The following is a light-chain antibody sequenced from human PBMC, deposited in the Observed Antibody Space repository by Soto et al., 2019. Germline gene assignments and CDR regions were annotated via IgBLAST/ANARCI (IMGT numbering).Light chain of an antibody. J-gene: IGKJ4*01. Sequence: DIQMTQSPSSLSASVGDRVTITCRASQSIGRHLNWYQQKPGRAPILLIYDASSLESGVPSRFSGSGSGTDFTLSISNLQPEDFAAYYCQQSYSIRPTFGGGTNVEI. CDR2: DAS. V-gene: IGKV1-39*01. CDR3: QQSYSIRPT. CDR1: QSIGRH.